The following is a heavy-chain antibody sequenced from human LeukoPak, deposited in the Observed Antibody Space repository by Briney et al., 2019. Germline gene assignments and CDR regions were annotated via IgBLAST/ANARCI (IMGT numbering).Heavy chain of an antibody. CDR1: GFTFSSYG. V-gene: IGHV3-30*02. D-gene: IGHD6-19*01. CDR2: IRYDGSNK. Sequence: GGTLRLSCAASGFTFSSYGMHWVRQAPGKGLEWVAFIRYDGSNKYYADSVKGRFTISRDNSKNTLYLQMNSLRAEDTAVYYCAKEFELAVAGVRGPCDYWGQGTLVTVSS. J-gene: IGHJ4*02. CDR3: AKEFELAVAGVRGPCDY.